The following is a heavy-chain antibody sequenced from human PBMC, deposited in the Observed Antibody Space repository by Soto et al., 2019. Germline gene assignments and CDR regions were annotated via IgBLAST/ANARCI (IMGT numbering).Heavy chain of an antibody. CDR1: SGSMSDGSFY. CDR3: ARLHWGSSGYMWQNYFDY. Sequence: SETLSLTCTVSSGSMSDGSFYWGWIRQPPGKGLEFIGTMFHSGSTYYNPSLRRRVTISVAMSKNQFSLKLTSVTAADTAVYYCARLHWGSSGYMWQNYFDYWGQGSQVT. CDR2: MFHSGST. D-gene: IGHD7-27*01. J-gene: IGHJ4*02. V-gene: IGHV4-39*01.